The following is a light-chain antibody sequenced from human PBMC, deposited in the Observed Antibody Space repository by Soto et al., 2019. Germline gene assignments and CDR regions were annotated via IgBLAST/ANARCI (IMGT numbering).Light chain of an antibody. CDR2: DVN. CDR3: TSWTTSPTMI. V-gene: IGLV2-14*03. J-gene: IGLJ2*01. Sequence: QSVLTQPASVSGSPGQSITISCTGTSSDIGAYNFVSWYQQHPGKAPKLMLYDVNIRPSGVSNRFSGSKSGNTASLTISGLQSEDEADHCTSWTTSPTMIFGGGSK. CDR1: SSDIGAYNF.